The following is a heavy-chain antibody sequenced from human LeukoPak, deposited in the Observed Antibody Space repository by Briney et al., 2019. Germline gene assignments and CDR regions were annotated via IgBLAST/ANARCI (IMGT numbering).Heavy chain of an antibody. Sequence: SETLSLTCTVSGGSISSYYWSWIRQPPGKGLEWIGYIYYSGSTNYNPSLKSRVTISVDTSKNQFSLKLSSVTAADTAVYYCARVKLTYGSGWYYNNFDYWGQGTLVTVSS. CDR1: GGSISSYY. D-gene: IGHD6-19*01. V-gene: IGHV4-59*01. CDR2: IYYSGST. CDR3: ARVKLTYGSGWYYNNFDY. J-gene: IGHJ4*02.